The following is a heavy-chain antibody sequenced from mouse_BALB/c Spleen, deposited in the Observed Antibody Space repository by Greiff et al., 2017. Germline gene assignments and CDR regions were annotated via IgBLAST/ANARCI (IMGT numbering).Heavy chain of an antibody. J-gene: IGHJ3*01. CDR3: ARGGYGSSYGSWFAY. V-gene: IGHV2-6-7*01. D-gene: IGHD1-1*01. CDR2: IWGDGST. CDR1: GFSLTGYG. Sequence: VQLVESGPGLVQPSQSLSITCTVSGFSLTGYGVNWVRQPPGKGLEWLGMIWGDGSTDYNSALKSRLSISKDNSKSQVFLKMNSLQTDDTARYYCARGGYGSSYGSWFAYWGQGTLVTVSA.